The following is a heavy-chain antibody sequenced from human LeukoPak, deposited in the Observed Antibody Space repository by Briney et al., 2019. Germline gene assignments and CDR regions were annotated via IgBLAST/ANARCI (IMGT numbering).Heavy chain of an antibody. V-gene: IGHV3-11*04. J-gene: IGHJ6*03. D-gene: IGHD5-12*01. CDR2: ISSSGSTI. CDR1: GFTFSDYY. Sequence: GGSLRLSCAASGFTFSDYYMSWIRQAPGKGLEWVSYISSSGSTIYYADSVKGRFTISRDNAKISLYLQMNSLRAEDTAVYYCARDGYRRYYYYMDVWGKGTTVTVSS. CDR3: ARDGYRRYYYYMDV.